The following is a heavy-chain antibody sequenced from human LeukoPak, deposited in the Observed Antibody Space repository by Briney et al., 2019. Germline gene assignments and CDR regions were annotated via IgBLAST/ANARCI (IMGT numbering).Heavy chain of an antibody. Sequence: SETLSLTPVVHRGSLSGYYCSWIPPTPGKGREWSGHINHSGSTNYNPSLKSRVTISVDTSKNQYSLKLSSVTAADTAVYYCARDHSSGLYQDDAFDIWGQGTMVTVSS. CDR2: INHSGST. J-gene: IGHJ3*02. D-gene: IGHD6-19*01. V-gene: IGHV4-34*01. CDR1: RGSLSGYY. CDR3: ARDHSSGLYQDDAFDI.